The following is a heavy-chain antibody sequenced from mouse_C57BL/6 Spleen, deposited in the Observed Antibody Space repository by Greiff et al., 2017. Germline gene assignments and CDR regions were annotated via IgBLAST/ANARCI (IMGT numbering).Heavy chain of an antibody. CDR1: GFTFSDYG. Sequence: EVMLVESGGGLVKPGGSLKLSCAASGFTFSDYGMHWVRQAPEKGLEWVAYISSGSSTIYYAYTVKGRFTISRDNAKNTLFLQMTSLRSEDTAMYYCARDYDYDWFAYWGQGTLVTVSA. D-gene: IGHD2-4*01. V-gene: IGHV5-17*01. CDR2: ISSGSSTI. CDR3: ARDYDYDWFAY. J-gene: IGHJ3*01.